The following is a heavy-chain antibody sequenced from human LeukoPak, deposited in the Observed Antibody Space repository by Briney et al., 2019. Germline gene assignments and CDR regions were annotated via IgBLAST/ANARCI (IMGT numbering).Heavy chain of an antibody. Sequence: PGGSLRLSCAASGFTFSSYDMHWVRQVTGKGLEWVSGIDTAGNTYYPDSVKGRFTMSRENAKNSLHLQMYSLRAGDTAVYYCARAVAGTHWLDPWGQGALVTVSS. CDR2: IDTAGNT. CDR1: GFTFSSYD. J-gene: IGHJ5*02. CDR3: ARAVAGTHWLDP. V-gene: IGHV3-13*01. D-gene: IGHD6-19*01.